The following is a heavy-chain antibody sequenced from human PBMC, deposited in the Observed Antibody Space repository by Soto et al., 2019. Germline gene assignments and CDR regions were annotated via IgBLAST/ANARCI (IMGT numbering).Heavy chain of an antibody. Sequence: PSETLSLTCTVSGGSISSGCYYWSWLRQHPGKGLEWIGYIYYSGSTYYNPSLKSRVTISVDTSKNQFSLKLSSVTAADTAVYYCASTTVAADTFDYWGQGTLVTVSS. CDR3: ASTTVAADTFDY. CDR2: IYYSGST. D-gene: IGHD6-19*01. V-gene: IGHV4-31*03. CDR1: GGSISSGCYY. J-gene: IGHJ4*02.